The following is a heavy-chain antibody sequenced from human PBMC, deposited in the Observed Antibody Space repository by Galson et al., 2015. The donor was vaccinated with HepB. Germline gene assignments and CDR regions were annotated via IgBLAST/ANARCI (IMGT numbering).Heavy chain of an antibody. CDR3: VKGPVSMATVTTGLQH. D-gene: IGHD4-17*01. CDR2: TSSNGGIT. CDR1: GFTFSSYA. V-gene: IGHV3-64D*06. J-gene: IGHJ1*01. Sequence: SLRLSCAASGFTFSSYAMHWVRQTPGKGLEYLSDTSSNGGITYYADSVKGRFTISRDNSKNTLYLQMSSLSTEDTAVYYCVKGPVSMATVTTGLQHWARAPWSPSPQ.